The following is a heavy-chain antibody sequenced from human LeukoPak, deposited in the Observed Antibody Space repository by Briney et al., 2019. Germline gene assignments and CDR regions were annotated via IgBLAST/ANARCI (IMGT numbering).Heavy chain of an antibody. J-gene: IGHJ4*02. CDR3: ARAASLYDILTGYRHNAFDY. CDR1: GGSISSYY. V-gene: IGHV4-59*12. D-gene: IGHD3-9*01. Sequence: SETLSLTCTVSGGSISSYYWSWIRQPPGKGLEWIGYIYYSGSTNYNPSLKSRVTISVDTSKNQFSLKLSSVTAADTAVYYCARAASLYDILTGYRHNAFDYWGQGTLVTVSS. CDR2: IYYSGST.